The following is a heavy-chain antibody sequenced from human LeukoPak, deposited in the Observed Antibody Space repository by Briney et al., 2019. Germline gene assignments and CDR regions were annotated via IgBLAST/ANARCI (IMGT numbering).Heavy chain of an antibody. CDR3: ARATITMAIGVPADAFDI. CDR1: GGSIRSGDYY. J-gene: IGHJ3*02. V-gene: IGHV4-30-4*08. Sequence: SQTLSLTCTVSGGSIRSGDYYWSWIRQPPGKGPEWIGYIHYSGNTYYNPSLKSRVTISVDTSKKQFSLKLYSMTAADTAVYYCARATITMAIGVPADAFDIWGQGTMVTVSS. CDR2: IHYSGNT. D-gene: IGHD5-24*01.